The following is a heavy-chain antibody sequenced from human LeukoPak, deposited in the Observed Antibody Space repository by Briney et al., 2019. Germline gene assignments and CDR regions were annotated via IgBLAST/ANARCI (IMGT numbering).Heavy chain of an antibody. CDR3: ARVSLAVTRDAFDI. CDR2: IYSGGST. CDR1: GFTVSSNY. Sequence: QAGGSLRLSCAASGFTVSSNYVSWVRQAPGKGLEWVSVIYSGGSTYYADSVKGRFTISRDNSKNTLYLQMNSLRAEDTAVYYCARVSLAVTRDAFDIWGQGTMVTVSS. D-gene: IGHD2-21*02. J-gene: IGHJ3*02. V-gene: IGHV3-53*01.